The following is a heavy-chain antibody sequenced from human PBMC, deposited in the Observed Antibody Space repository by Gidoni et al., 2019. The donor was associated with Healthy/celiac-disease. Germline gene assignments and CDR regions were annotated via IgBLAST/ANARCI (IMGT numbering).Heavy chain of an antibody. CDR3: ARGEIVGATIPYYYYGMDV. V-gene: IGHV3-72*01. Sequence: EVQLVESGGGLVQPGGSLRLSCAASGFPFSDHYMDGVRQAPGTGLEWVARTRNKANSYTTEYAASVKGRFTISRDDSKNSLYLQMNSLKTEDTAVYYCARGEIVGATIPYYYYGMDVWGQGTTVTVSS. D-gene: IGHD1-26*01. CDR2: TRNKANSYTT. J-gene: IGHJ6*02. CDR1: GFPFSDHY.